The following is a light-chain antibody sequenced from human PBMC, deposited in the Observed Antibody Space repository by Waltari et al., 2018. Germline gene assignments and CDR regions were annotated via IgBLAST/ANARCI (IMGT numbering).Light chain of an antibody. CDR3: SSYTSSSTLLYV. V-gene: IGLV2-14*01. CDR1: SSAVGGSNY. CDR2: EVS. Sequence: QSALTQPASVSGSPGQSITISCTGTSSAVGGSNYVSWYQQHPGKAPKLMIYEVSNRPSGVSNRFSGSKSGNTASLTISGLQAEDEADYYCSSYTSSSTLLYVFGTGTKVTVL. J-gene: IGLJ1*01.